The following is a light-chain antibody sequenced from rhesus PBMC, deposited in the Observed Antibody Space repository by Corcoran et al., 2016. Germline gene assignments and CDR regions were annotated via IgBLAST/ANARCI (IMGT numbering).Light chain of an antibody. Sequence: FEVTQPPSVSAASGQTATITCGENNIAGKHVHWYQQRPAQAPVLVIYTDSKRPSGIPERFSGSNSGHTAPPTISGLEAGEEADYYGQVRDGSKNGFGGGTKLTVL. V-gene: IGLV3-25*01. CDR2: TDS. J-gene: IGLJ6*01. CDR3: QVRDGSKNG. CDR1: NIAGKH.